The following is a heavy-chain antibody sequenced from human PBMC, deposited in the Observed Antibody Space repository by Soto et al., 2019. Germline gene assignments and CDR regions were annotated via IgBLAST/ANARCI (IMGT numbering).Heavy chain of an antibody. J-gene: IGHJ5*02. D-gene: IGHD1-26*01. CDR2: IIPIFGTA. CDR1: GGTFSSYA. V-gene: IGHV1-69*06. CDR3: ARLVGATTDWFDP. Sequence: VASVKVSCKASGGTFSSYAISWVRQAPGQGLEWMGGIIPIFGTANYAQKFQGRVTITADKSTSTAYMELSSLRSEDTAVYYCARLVGATTDWFDPWGQGTLVTVSS.